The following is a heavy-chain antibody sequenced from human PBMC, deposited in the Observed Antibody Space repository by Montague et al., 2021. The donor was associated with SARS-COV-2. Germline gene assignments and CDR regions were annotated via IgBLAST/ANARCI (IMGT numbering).Heavy chain of an antibody. CDR2: ISWNSGSV. V-gene: IGHV3-9*01. CDR1: GFTFDDCA. Sequence: SLRLSCAASGFTFDDCAMHWVRQAPGKGLEWVSGISWNSGSVGYADSVKGRFTISRDNAKNSLYLQMNSLRAEDTALYYCAKWTTITFGSGSHPYGMDVWGQGTTGTGSS. D-gene: IGHD3-10*01. J-gene: IGHJ6*02. CDR3: AKWTTITFGSGSHPYGMDV.